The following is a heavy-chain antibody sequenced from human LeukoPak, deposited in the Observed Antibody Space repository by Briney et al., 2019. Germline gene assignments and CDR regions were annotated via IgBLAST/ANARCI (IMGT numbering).Heavy chain of an antibody. CDR2: ISGSGGTT. CDR1: GFTFISYA. Sequence: GGSLRLSCAASGFTFISYAISSVRPAPGKGREWVSAISGSGGTTSYADSVKGRFTISRNNSKNTLYLQMNSLRGEDTAVYYCEKGDDYYDSSGYSADAFDIWGQGTMVTVSS. D-gene: IGHD3-22*01. CDR3: EKGDDYYDSSGYSADAFDI. V-gene: IGHV3-23*01. J-gene: IGHJ3*02.